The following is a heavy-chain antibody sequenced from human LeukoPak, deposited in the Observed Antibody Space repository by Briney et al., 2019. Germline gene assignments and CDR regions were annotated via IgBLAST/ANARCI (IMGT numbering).Heavy chain of an antibody. CDR3: ASITGGYSSSWYVDY. J-gene: IGHJ4*02. V-gene: IGHV4-39*07. D-gene: IGHD6-13*01. CDR2: IYYSGTT. CDR1: GGLISISTYY. Sequence: SETLSLTCTVSGGLISISTYYWGWIRQPPGKGLEWIGSIYYSGTTHYNPSLKSRVTIAVDTSKNQFSLKLISVTAADTAVYYCASITGGYSSSWYVDYWGQGTLVTVSS.